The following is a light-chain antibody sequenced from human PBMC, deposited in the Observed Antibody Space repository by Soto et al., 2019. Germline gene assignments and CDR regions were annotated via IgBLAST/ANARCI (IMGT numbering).Light chain of an antibody. V-gene: IGKV3-20*01. J-gene: IGKJ1*01. CDR3: HQYGATPGT. CDR2: GAS. CDR1: QSVTNNY. Sequence: EIVLTQSPDTLSLSPGERVTLSCRASQSVTNNYLAWYQQKPGQGPRLLIHGASSRAADTPDRFSGSGSGTDFTLTISGLEPEDFALYYCHQYGATPGTFGQGTKLDIK.